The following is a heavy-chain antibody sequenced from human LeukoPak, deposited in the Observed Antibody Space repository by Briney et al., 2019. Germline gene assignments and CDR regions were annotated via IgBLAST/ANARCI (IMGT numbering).Heavy chain of an antibody. CDR1: GGSFSGYY. J-gene: IGHJ4*02. Sequence: SETLSLTCAVYGGSFSGYYWSWIRQPPGKGLEWIGEINQSGSTNYNPSLRSRVTVSVHTSKNQLSLKLSSVTAADTAVYYCARQWLVSSLFDYWGQGTLVTVSS. V-gene: IGHV4-34*01. CDR3: ARQWLVSSLFDY. D-gene: IGHD6-19*01. CDR2: INQSGST.